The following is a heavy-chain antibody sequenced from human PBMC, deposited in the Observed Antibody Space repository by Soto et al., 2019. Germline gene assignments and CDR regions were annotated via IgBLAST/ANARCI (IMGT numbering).Heavy chain of an antibody. CDR2: IYPGNSNT. CDR1: GYSFTNYW. V-gene: IGHV5-51*01. J-gene: IGHJ4*02. Sequence: VESLKISCKCSGYSFTNYWIVWVRQMPGTGLEWMGIIYPGNSNTRYSPSFEGQVTMSADKSISTAYLQWSSLRASDTAIYFCARPSDVGLASSFDYWGQGTQVTVSS. CDR3: ARPSDVGLASSFDY.